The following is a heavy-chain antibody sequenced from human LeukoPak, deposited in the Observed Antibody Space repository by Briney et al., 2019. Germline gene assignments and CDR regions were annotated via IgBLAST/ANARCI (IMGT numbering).Heavy chain of an antibody. V-gene: IGHV1-18*01. CDR1: GYTFTSYG. D-gene: IGHD2-15*01. CDR2: ISAYNGNT. J-gene: IGHJ3*02. CDR3: ARDCSGGSCYSPNAFDI. Sequence: GASVKVSCKASGYTFTSYGISWVRQAPGQGLEWMGWISAYNGNTNYAQKLQGRVTMTTDTSTSTAYMELRSLRSDDTAVYYCARDCSGGSCYSPNAFDIWGQGTMVTVSS.